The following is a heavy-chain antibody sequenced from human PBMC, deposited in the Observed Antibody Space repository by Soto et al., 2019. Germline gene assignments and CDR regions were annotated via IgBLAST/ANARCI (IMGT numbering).Heavy chain of an antibody. CDR1: GFTFRSYA. CDR3: ASSEGYCSGGSCYSAWDDYYYYGMDV. J-gene: IGHJ6*02. CDR2: ISGSGGST. D-gene: IGHD2-15*01. Sequence: EVQLLESGGGLVQPGGSLRLSCAASGFTFRSYAMSWVRQAPGKGLEWVSAISGSGGSTYYADSVKGRFTISRDHSKNTLSRQMNSLRAEDTAVYYCASSEGYCSGGSCYSAWDDYYYYGMDVWGQGTTVTFSS. V-gene: IGHV3-23*01.